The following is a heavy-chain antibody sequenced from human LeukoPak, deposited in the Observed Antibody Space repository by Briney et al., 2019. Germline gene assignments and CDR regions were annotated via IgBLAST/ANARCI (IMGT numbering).Heavy chain of an antibody. J-gene: IGHJ3*02. Sequence: GGSLRLSCAASGFTFSDYYMSWIRQAPGKGLEWVSYISSSGGTIYYADPVKGRFTISRDNAKNSLYLQMNSLRAEDTAVYYCASPYNWNDGDAFDIWGQGTMVTVSS. CDR1: GFTFSDYY. D-gene: IGHD1-20*01. CDR3: ASPYNWNDGDAFDI. CDR2: ISSSGGTI. V-gene: IGHV3-11*04.